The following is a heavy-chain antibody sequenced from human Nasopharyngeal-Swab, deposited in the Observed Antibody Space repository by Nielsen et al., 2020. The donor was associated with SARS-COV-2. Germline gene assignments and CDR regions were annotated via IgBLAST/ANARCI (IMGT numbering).Heavy chain of an antibody. CDR2: ISSSSSYV. J-gene: IGHJ6*02. D-gene: IGHD3-3*01. CDR3: ARDGLDYDFWSAYFMDV. V-gene: IGHV3-21*01. Sequence: GGSLSLSCAASGFTFNNYNFNWVRRAPGKGLEWVSSISSSSSYVYYADSVKGRFTISRDNAKNSLYLQMNSLRAEDTAVYYCARDGLDYDFWSAYFMDVWGQGTTVTVSS. CDR1: GFTFNNYN.